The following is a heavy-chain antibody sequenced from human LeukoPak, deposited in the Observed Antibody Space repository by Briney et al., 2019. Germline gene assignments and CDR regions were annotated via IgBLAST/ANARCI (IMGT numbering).Heavy chain of an antibody. CDR3: ARFVGACSGGNCYSDY. Sequence: GESLKISCKVSGYFFTNYWIGWVRQMPGKGLEWMGIIYPGDSDTRYSPSFQCQVTISADKSINTAYLQWSSLKASDTAIYYCARFVGACSGGNCYSDYWGQGTLVTVSS. D-gene: IGHD2-15*01. V-gene: IGHV5-51*01. CDR2: IYPGDSDT. CDR1: GYFFTNYW. J-gene: IGHJ4*02.